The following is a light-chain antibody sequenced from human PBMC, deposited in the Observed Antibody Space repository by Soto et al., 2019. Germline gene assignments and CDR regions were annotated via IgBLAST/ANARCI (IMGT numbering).Light chain of an antibody. J-gene: IGKJ4*01. V-gene: IGKV3D-15*01. CDR1: QSVTTK. CDR2: GAS. CDR3: QQYNNWPPLT. Sequence: EIVMTQSPATLSVSPGERATLSCRASQSVTTKLAWYQQKPGQAPRLLIYGASTRATGIPARFSGSRSGTDFTLTISSLQSEDFAVYYCQQYNNWPPLTFGGGTKVDIK.